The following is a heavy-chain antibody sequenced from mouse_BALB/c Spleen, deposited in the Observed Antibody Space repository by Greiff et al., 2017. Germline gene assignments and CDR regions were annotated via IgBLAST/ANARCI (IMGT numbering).Heavy chain of an antibody. CDR1: GFTFSDYY. D-gene: IGHD2-14*01. Sequence: EVQLVESGGGLVKPGGSLKLSCAASGFTFSDYYMYWVRQTPEKRLEWVATISDGGSYTYHPDSVKGRFTISRDNAKNNLYLQMSSLKSEDTAMYYCARGEVQAMDYWGQGTSVTVSS. J-gene: IGHJ4*01. CDR2: ISDGGSYT. V-gene: IGHV5-4*02. CDR3: ARGEVQAMDY.